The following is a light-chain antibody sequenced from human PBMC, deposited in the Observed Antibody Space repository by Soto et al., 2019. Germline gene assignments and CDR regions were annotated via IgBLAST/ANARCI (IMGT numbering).Light chain of an antibody. CDR1: ALPKQN. CDR3: QSADNSGIYYV. CDR2: KDI. J-gene: IGLJ1*01. V-gene: IGLV3-25*03. Sequence: SYELTQTPSVSVSPGQTARITCSGDALPKQNAYWYQQKPGQAPVLVIYKDIERPSGIPERFSGSSSGTTVTLTISRVQAEDEADYYCQSADNSGIYYVFGTGTKPTVL.